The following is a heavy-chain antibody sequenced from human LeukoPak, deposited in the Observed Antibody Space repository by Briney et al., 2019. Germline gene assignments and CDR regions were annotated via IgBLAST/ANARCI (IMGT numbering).Heavy chain of an antibody. Sequence: GGSLRLSCAASGFTFSSYSMNWVRKAPGKGLEWVSSISSSSSYIYYADSVKGRFTISRDDAKNSLYLQMNSLRAEDTAVYYCGRASGSYFNFDYWGQGTLVTVSS. D-gene: IGHD1-26*01. V-gene: IGHV3-21*01. CDR2: ISSSSSYI. CDR3: GRASGSYFNFDY. CDR1: GFTFSSYS. J-gene: IGHJ4*02.